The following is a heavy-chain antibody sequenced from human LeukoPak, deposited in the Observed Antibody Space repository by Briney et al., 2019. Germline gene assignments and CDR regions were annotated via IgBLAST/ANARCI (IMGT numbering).Heavy chain of an antibody. V-gene: IGHV3-48*03. Sequence: GGSLRLSCAASGFTFSSYEMNWVRQAPGKGLEWVSYISSSGSTIYYADSVKGRFTISRDNAKNSLYLQTNSLGAEDTAVYYCARDRHSTSWYGGVDYSGQGTLVTVSS. D-gene: IGHD6-13*01. CDR2: ISSSGSTI. CDR3: ARDRHSTSWYGGVDY. J-gene: IGHJ4*02. CDR1: GFTFSSYE.